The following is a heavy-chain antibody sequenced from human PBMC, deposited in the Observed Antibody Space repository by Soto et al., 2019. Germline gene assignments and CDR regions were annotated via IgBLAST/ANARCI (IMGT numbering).Heavy chain of an antibody. CDR3: ARGLRYFDWLSKGLWFDP. CDR1: GFSLSTSGMC. D-gene: IGHD3-9*01. Sequence: GSGPTLVNPTQTLTLTCTFSGFSLSTSGMCVSWIRQPPGKALEWLALIDWDDDKYYSTSLKTRLTISKDTSKNQVVLTMTNMDPVDTATYYCARGLRYFDWLSKGLWFDPWGQGTLVTVSS. CDR2: IDWDDDK. V-gene: IGHV2-70*01. J-gene: IGHJ5*02.